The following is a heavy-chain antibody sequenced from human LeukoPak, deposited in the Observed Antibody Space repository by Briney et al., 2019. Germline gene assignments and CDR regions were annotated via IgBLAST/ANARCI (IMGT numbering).Heavy chain of an antibody. D-gene: IGHD3-3*01. CDR3: ARDLGGDFWSGYSVGLLDY. V-gene: IGHV1-8*01. J-gene: IGHJ4*02. Sequence: ASVKVSCKASGYTFTSYDINWVRQATGQGLEWMGWMNPNSGSTSYAQKFQGRVTMTRDTSTSTVYMELSSLRSEDTAVYYCARDLGGDFWSGYSVGLLDYWGQGTLVTVSS. CDR1: GYTFTSYD. CDR2: MNPNSGST.